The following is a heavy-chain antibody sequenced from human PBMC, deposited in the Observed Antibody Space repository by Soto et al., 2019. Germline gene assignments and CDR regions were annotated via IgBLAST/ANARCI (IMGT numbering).Heavy chain of an antibody. V-gene: IGHV3-23*01. J-gene: IGHJ4*02. D-gene: IGHD1-26*01. Sequence: VQLQESGPGLVKPSGTLSLTCAVSGGSISSSNWWSWVRQPPGKGLEWVSAISGSGGSTYYADSVKGRFTISRDNSKNTLYLQMNSLRAEDTAVYYCAKDYSTWESDDYWGQGTLVTVSS. CDR3: AKDYSTWESDDY. CDR1: GGSISSSN. CDR2: ISGSGGST.